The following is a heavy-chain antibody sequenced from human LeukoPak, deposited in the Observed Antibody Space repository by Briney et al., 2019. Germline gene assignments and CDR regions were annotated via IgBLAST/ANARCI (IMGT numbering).Heavy chain of an antibody. CDR1: GFTFGDYG. J-gene: IGHJ6*03. V-gene: IGHV3-21*01. Sequence: GGSLRLSCVGSGFTFGDYGMSWVRQAPGKGLEWVSAISSSSSYIYYADSVKGRFTISRDNAKNSLYLQMNSLRAEDTAVYYCARARSGTAYYYYMDVWGKGTTVTISS. D-gene: IGHD1-1*01. CDR3: ARARSGTAYYYYMDV. CDR2: ISSSSSYI.